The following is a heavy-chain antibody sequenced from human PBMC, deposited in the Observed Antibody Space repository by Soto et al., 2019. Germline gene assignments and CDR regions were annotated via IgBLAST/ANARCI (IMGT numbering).Heavy chain of an antibody. CDR2: ISAYNGNT. CDR1: GYTFTSYG. V-gene: IGHV1-18*04. Sequence: ASVKVSCKASGYTFTSYGISWLRQSPGQGLEWMGWISAYNGNTNYAQKPQGRVTMTTDTSTSTAYMELRSLRSDDTAVYYCARGGYDFWSGYWNWFDPWGQGTLVTVSS. J-gene: IGHJ5*02. D-gene: IGHD3-3*01. CDR3: ARGGYDFWSGYWNWFDP.